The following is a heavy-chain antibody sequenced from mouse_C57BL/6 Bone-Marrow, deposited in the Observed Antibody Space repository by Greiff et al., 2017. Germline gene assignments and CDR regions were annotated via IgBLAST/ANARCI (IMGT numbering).Heavy chain of an antibody. D-gene: IGHD2-5*01. V-gene: IGHV1-7*01. CDR3: ARAPYSNFFDY. Sequence: VQLQQSGAELAKPGASVKLSCKASGYTFTSYWMHWVKQRPGQGLEWIGYINPSSGYTKYNQKFKDKATLTADTSSSTAYMQLSSLTYEDSAVYYCARAPYSNFFDYWGQGTTLTVSS. CDR2: INPSSGYT. J-gene: IGHJ2*01. CDR1: GYTFTSYW.